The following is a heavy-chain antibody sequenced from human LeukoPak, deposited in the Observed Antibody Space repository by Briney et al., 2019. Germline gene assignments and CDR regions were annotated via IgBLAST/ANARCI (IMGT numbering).Heavy chain of an antibody. V-gene: IGHV1-2*04. D-gene: IGHD3-10*01. Sequence: GASVKVSCKASGYTFAGYYMHWVRQAPGQGLEWMGWINPNSGGTNYAQKFQGWVTMTRDTSISTAYMELSRLRSDDTAVYYCARDGNVTGSSNWFDPWGQGTLVTVSS. CDR3: ARDGNVTGSSNWFDP. J-gene: IGHJ5*02. CDR2: INPNSGGT. CDR1: GYTFAGYY.